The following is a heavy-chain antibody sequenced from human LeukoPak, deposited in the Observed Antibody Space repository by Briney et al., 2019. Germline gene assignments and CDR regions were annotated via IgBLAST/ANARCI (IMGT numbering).Heavy chain of an antibody. CDR3: AREVRVHCSGGSCNTAFDY. CDR2: ISAYNGNT. J-gene: IGHJ4*02. CDR1: GYTFTSYG. D-gene: IGHD2-15*01. V-gene: IGHV1-18*01. Sequence: ASVKVSCTASGYTFTSYGISWVRQAPGQGLEWMGWISAYNGNTNYAQKLQGRVTMTTDTSTSTAYMELRSLRSDDTAVYYCAREVRVHCSGGSCNTAFDYWGQGTLVTVSS.